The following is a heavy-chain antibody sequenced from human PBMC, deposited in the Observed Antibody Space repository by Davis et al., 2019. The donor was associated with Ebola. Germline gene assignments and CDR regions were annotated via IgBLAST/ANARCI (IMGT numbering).Heavy chain of an antibody. V-gene: IGHV3-21*01. CDR1: GFTFSSYS. Sequence: PGGSLRLSCAASGFTFSSYSMNWVRQAPGKGLEWVSSISSSSSYIYYADSVKGRFTISRDNAKNTLYLQMNSLRAEDTAVYYCARGPPHDYAHWGQGTLVTVSS. CDR2: ISSSSSYI. CDR3: ARGPPHDYAH. J-gene: IGHJ4*02. D-gene: IGHD4-17*01.